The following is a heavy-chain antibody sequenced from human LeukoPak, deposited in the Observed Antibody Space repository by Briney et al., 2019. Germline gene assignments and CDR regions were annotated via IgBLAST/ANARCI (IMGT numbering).Heavy chain of an antibody. Sequence: ASVKVSCKASGYTFTGYYMHWVRQAPGQGLEWMGWINPNSGGTNYAQKFQGRVTMTRDTSISTAYMELSRLRSDDTAVYYCARVPLPKLERRKPLQYYFDYWGQGTLVTVSS. CDR1: GYTFTGYY. CDR2: INPNSGGT. J-gene: IGHJ4*02. D-gene: IGHD1-1*01. CDR3: ARVPLPKLERRKPLQYYFDY. V-gene: IGHV1-2*02.